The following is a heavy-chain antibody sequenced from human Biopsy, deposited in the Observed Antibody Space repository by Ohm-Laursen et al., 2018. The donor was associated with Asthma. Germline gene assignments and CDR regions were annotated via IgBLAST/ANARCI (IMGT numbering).Heavy chain of an antibody. D-gene: IGHD6-19*01. CDR3: SRGDSSGWSHYYFDY. CDR2: IYTGGTS. CDR1: GFAVSRDC. J-gene: IGHJ4*02. Sequence: SLRLSCTASGFAVSRDCMYWVRQAPGRGLEWVSVIYTGGTSHTADSAWGRFTISRDYSKNQLHLHMHSLRVEDTAVYYCSRGDSSGWSHYYFDYWGQGAQVTVSS. V-gene: IGHV3-53*01.